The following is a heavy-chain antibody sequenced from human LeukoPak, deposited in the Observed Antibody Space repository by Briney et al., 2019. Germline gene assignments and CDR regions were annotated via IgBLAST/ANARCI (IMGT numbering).Heavy chain of an antibody. CDR3: ARRNFGSPRWFDP. CDR2: MNPNSGNT. J-gene: IGHJ5*02. D-gene: IGHD1-7*01. Sequence: GASVKVSCKASGYTFTSYDINWVRQVTGQGLEWMGWMNPNSGNTGYAQKFQGRVTITRDTSISTAYMELSSLSSEDTAVYYCARRNFGSPRWFDPWGQGTLVTVSS. V-gene: IGHV1-8*03. CDR1: GYTFTSYD.